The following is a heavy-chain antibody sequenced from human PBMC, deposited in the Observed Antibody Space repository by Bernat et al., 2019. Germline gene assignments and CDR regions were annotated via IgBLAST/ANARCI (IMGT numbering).Heavy chain of an antibody. J-gene: IGHJ4*02. Sequence: EVQLVESGGGLVQLGGSLRLSCAASGFTCSSYCMSWVRQAPGKGLELVANIKQDGSEQYYVDSVKGRFTISRDNAKNSLYLQMNSLRAEDTAVYYCASDTLHYFDYWGQGTLVTVSS. V-gene: IGHV3-7*03. CDR3: ASDTLHYFDY. CDR2: IKQDGSEQ. CDR1: GFTCSSYC.